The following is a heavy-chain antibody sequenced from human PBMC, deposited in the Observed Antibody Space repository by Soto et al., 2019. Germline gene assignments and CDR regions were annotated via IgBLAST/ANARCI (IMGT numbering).Heavy chain of an antibody. Sequence: QVQLVQSGDEVRKPGSSVKVSCKASGYIFVNYGIAWVRQAPGQGLEWMGWIGPNSGNTHYAGKVQGRRTMTTDTSRSTAYMDLGSLTSEDTAVYYCAMVDNYVTPTPQDVWGQGTTVTVSS. CDR1: GYIFVNYG. CDR3: AMVDNYVTPTPQDV. V-gene: IGHV1-18*01. J-gene: IGHJ6*02. D-gene: IGHD3-16*01. CDR2: IGPNSGNT.